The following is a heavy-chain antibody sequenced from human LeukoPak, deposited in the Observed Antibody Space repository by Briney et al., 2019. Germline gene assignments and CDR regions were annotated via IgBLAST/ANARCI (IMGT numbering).Heavy chain of an antibody. CDR2: INPNSGGT. J-gene: IGHJ4*02. Sequence: ASVKVSCKASGYTFTGYYMHWVRQAPGQGLEWMGWINPNSGGTNYAQKFRGRVTMTRDTSISTAYMELSRLRSDDTAVYYCASLTNGDYGFDYWGQGTLVTVSS. D-gene: IGHD4-17*01. CDR1: GYTFTGYY. V-gene: IGHV1-2*02. CDR3: ASLTNGDYGFDY.